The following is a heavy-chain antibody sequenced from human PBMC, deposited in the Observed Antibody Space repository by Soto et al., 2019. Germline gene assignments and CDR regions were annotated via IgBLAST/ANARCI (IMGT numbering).Heavy chain of an antibody. V-gene: IGHV1-8*01. D-gene: IGHD3-3*01. CDR2: MNPDNGNT. J-gene: IGHJ4*02. CDR3: ASGPRESGEWLLFDY. Sequence: AASVKVSCKXSGYTFSTYEINWVRRAAGQGLEWMGRMNPDNGNTGYAQKFQDRVTMTRNTSISTAYMELSSLRSDDTAVYYCASGPRESGEWLLFDYWGQGALVTVSS. CDR1: GYTFSTYE.